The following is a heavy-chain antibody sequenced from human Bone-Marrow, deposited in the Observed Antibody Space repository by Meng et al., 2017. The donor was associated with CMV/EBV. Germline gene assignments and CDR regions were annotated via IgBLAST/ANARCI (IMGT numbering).Heavy chain of an antibody. J-gene: IGHJ4*02. Sequence: GGSLRLSCTASGFTFSSYSMNWVRQAPGKGLEWVSAIGTAGDTYYPGSVKGRFTISRENAKNSLYLQMNSLRAGDTAVYYCARAGRDYYDSTYDYWGQGTLVTVSS. CDR2: IGTAGDT. CDR3: ARAGRDYYDSTYDY. D-gene: IGHD3-22*01. V-gene: IGHV3-13*01. CDR1: GFTFSSYS.